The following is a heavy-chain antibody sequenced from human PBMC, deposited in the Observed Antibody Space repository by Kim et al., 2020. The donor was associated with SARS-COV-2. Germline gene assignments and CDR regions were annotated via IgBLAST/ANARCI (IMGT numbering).Heavy chain of an antibody. CDR3: ARDVFYFRGYFGGYDY. CDR2: ISSSSSTI. J-gene: IGHJ4*02. CDR1: GFTFSSYS. V-gene: IGHV3-48*02. Sequence: GGSLSLSCAASGFTFSSYSMNWVRQAPGKGLEWVSYISSSSSTIYYADSVKGRFTISRDNAKNSLYLQMNSLRDEDTAVYYCARDVFYFRGYFGGYDYWGQGTLVTVSS. D-gene: IGHD3-22*01.